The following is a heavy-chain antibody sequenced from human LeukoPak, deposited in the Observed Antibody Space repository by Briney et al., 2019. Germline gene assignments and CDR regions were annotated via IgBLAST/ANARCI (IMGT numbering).Heavy chain of an antibody. CDR3: AIGGAVAGLYYFDY. J-gene: IGHJ4*02. CDR1: GGSISSYY. V-gene: IGHV4-59*01. D-gene: IGHD6-19*01. Sequence: PSETLSLTCTVSGGSISSYYWNWIRQPPGKGLEWIGYIYYSGNTNYNPSLESRVTISIDTSKSQISLRLSSVTAADTAVYYCAIGGAVAGLYYFDYWGQGTLVTVPS. CDR2: IYYSGNT.